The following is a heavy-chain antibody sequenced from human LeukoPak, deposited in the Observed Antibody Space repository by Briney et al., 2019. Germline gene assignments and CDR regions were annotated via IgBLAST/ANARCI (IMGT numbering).Heavy chain of an antibody. CDR3: ATPPLRWLVKGGYYFDY. D-gene: IGHD6-19*01. Sequence: ASVKVSCKVSGYTLTELSIHWVRQAHGKGLEWMGGFDPGYGETIYAQKFPGRVTMTEDTSTDTAYMELSSLRAEDTAVYYCATPPLRWLVKGGYYFDYWGQGTLVTVSS. CDR2: FDPGYGET. CDR1: GYTLTELS. J-gene: IGHJ4*02. V-gene: IGHV1-24*01.